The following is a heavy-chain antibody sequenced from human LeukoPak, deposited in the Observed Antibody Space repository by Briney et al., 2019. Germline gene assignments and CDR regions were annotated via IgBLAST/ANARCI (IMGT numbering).Heavy chain of an antibody. CDR1: GGSFSGYY. D-gene: IGHD5-18*01. Sequence: PSETLSLACAVYGGSFSGYYWSWIRQPPGKGLEWIGEINHSGSTNYNPSLKSRVTISVDTSKNQFSLKLSSVTAADTAVYYCARGRIHGGTNGGQGTLVTVSS. V-gene: IGHV4-34*01. J-gene: IGHJ4*02. CDR2: INHSGST. CDR3: ARGRIHGGTN.